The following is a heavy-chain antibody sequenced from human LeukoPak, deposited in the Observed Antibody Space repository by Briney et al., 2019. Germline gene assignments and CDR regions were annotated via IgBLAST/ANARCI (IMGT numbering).Heavy chain of an antibody. CDR3: ARGDIAVAGTGFDY. V-gene: IGHV3-48*04. D-gene: IGHD6-19*01. Sequence: GGSLRLSCAASGFTFSSYSMNWVRQAPGKGLEWVSYISSSSSTIYYADSVKGRLTISRDNAKNSLYLQMNSLRAEDTAVYYCARGDIAVAGTGFDYWGQGTLVTVSS. CDR2: ISSSSSTI. CDR1: GFTFSSYS. J-gene: IGHJ4*02.